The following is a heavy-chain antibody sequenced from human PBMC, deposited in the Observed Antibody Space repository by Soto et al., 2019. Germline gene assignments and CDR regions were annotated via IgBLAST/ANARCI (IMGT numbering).Heavy chain of an antibody. Sequence: LRLSCAASGYTFSHYWMHWVRQAPGKGLVWVSRVNPDGTITTYADSVKGRFTISRDDSKNTLYLQMNSLKTEDTAVYYCTTGLEFLEWLYDFDYWGQGTLVTVSS. CDR2: VNPDGTIT. CDR3: TTGLEFLEWLYDFDY. V-gene: IGHV3-74*01. J-gene: IGHJ4*02. CDR1: GYTFSHYW. D-gene: IGHD3-3*02.